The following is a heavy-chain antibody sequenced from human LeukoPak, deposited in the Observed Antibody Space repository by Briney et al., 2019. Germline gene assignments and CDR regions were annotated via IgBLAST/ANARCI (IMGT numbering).Heavy chain of an antibody. J-gene: IGHJ4*02. V-gene: IGHV3-53*01. CDR2: IYSRGGT. D-gene: IGHD6-13*01. Sequence: GGSLRLSCAVSGFSVSNNYMNWVRQAPGKGLEWVSLIYSRGGTSYADSVKGRFTISRDSSKNTLFLQMNSLRVEDTAVYYCARDPPGIAASGTYYWGQGTLVTVSS. CDR3: ARDPPGIAASGTYY. CDR1: GFSVSNNY.